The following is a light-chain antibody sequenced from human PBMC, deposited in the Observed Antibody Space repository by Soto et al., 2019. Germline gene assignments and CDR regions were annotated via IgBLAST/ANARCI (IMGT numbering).Light chain of an antibody. CDR3: GSYTSSRIYV. CDR2: EVS. J-gene: IGLJ1*01. V-gene: IGLV2-14*01. CDR1: SSDVGGYNY. Sequence: QSVLAQPASVSVSPGQSITISCTVTSSDVGGYNYVSWYQQHPGKAPKLMIYEVSNRPSGVSDRFSGSKSGNTASLTISGLQAEDEADYYCGSYTSSRIYVFGAGTKVTLL.